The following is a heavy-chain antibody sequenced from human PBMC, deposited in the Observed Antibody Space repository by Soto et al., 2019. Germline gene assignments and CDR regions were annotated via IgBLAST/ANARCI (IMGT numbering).Heavy chain of an antibody. D-gene: IGHD3-22*01. CDR2: ISAYNGNT. Sequence: ASVKASCKASGYTFTSKGSSWVRQAPGQGLEWMGWISAYNGNTNYAQKLQGRVTMTTDTSTSTAYMELRSLRSDDTAVYYCARETYYYDSSGYSDYWGQGTLVTVSS. J-gene: IGHJ4*02. CDR3: ARETYYYDSSGYSDY. CDR1: GYTFTSKG. V-gene: IGHV1-18*01.